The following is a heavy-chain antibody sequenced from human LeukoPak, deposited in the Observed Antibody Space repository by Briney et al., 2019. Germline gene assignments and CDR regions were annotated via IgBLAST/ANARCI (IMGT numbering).Heavy chain of an antibody. CDR1: GGTFSSYA. D-gene: IGHD3-22*01. CDR3: ARKYYYDSRGYRAFDI. J-gene: IGHJ3*02. V-gene: IGHV1-69*04. Sequence: SVKVSCKASGGTFSSYAISWVRQAPGQGLEWMGRVIPILGIANYAQKFQGRVTITADKSTSTAYMELSSLRSEDTAVYYCARKYYYDSRGYRAFDIWGQGTMVTVSS. CDR2: VIPILGIA.